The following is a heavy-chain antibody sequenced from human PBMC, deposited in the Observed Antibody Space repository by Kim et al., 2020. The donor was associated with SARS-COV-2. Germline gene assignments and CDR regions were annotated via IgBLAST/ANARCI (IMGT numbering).Heavy chain of an antibody. V-gene: IGHV3-74*01. Sequence: GGSLRLSCAASGFTFRKYGIHWVRQAPGKGPVWVSHINTDGSRTIYADSVKGRFNISRDNAKNTLYLQMNSLRAEDTAVYYCGRFTVVQAEEGNYWGQGT. CDR3: GRFTVVQAEEGNY. D-gene: IGHD2-2*01. J-gene: IGHJ4*02. CDR2: INTDGSRT. CDR1: GFTFRKYG.